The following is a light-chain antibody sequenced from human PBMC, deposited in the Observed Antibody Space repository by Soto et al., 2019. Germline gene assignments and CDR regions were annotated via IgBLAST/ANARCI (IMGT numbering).Light chain of an antibody. CDR2: YNN. CDR3: AAWDDSLNGVL. V-gene: IGLV1-44*01. Sequence: QSVLTQPPSASGTPGQRVTISCSGSSSNIGSNPVHWYQQLPGTAPKLLIHYNNQRPSGVPDRFSGSTSGTSASLAIGGLQYEDEADYYYAAWDDSLNGVLFGGGTKLTVL. CDR1: SSNIGSNP. J-gene: IGLJ2*01.